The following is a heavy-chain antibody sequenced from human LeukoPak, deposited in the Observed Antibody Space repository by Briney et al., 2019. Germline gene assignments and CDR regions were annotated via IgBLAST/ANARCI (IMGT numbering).Heavy chain of an antibody. CDR2: ISYDGSNK. J-gene: IGHJ4*02. CDR1: GFTFSSYG. D-gene: IGHD5-18*01. CDR3: AKDKSGGYSYGGFDY. V-gene: IGHV3-30*18. Sequence: GGSLRLSCAASGFTFSSYGMHWVRQAPGKGPEWVAVISYDGSNKYYADSVKGRFTISRDNSKNTLYLQMNSLRDEDTAVYYCAKDKSGGYSYGGFDYWGQGTLVTVSS.